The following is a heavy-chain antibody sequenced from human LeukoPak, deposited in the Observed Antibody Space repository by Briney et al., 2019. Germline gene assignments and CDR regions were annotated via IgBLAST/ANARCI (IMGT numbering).Heavy chain of an antibody. Sequence: GGSLRLSCAASGFTFSSYGMHWVRQAPGKGLEGVAFIRYDGSNKYYAASVKGRFTISRDNSKNTLYLQMNSLRVEDTAVYYCARRGGHYDSSGYYYKRGQGTLVTVSS. J-gene: IGHJ4*02. D-gene: IGHD3-22*01. CDR1: GFTFSSYG. V-gene: IGHV3-30*02. CDR2: IRYDGSNK. CDR3: ARRGGHYDSSGYYYK.